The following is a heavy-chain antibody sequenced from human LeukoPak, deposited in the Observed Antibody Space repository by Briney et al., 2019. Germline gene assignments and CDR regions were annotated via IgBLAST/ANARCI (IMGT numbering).Heavy chain of an antibody. CDR2: INPGDSET. CDR3: ARRSQFVPYFDY. V-gene: IGHV5-51*01. CDR1: GYSFTNYW. Sequence: GESLKISCKGSGYSFTNYWIGWVRQKPGKGLEWMGIINPGDSETRYSPSFQGQVTISADKSITTAYLQWSSLKASDTAMYYCARRSQFVPYFDYWGQGTLVTVSS. D-gene: IGHD3-10*01. J-gene: IGHJ4*02.